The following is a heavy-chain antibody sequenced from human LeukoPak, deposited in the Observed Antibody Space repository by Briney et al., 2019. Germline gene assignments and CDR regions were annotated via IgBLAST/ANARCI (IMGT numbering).Heavy chain of an antibody. CDR1: GGSISSYY. Sequence: SETLSLTCTVSGGSISSYYWSWIRQLPGKGLEWIGYIYYSGSTNYNPSLKSRVTISVDTSKNQFSLKLSSVTAADTAVYYCARVMGIAVAGTDWFDPWGQGTLVTVSS. D-gene: IGHD6-19*01. J-gene: IGHJ5*02. CDR3: ARVMGIAVAGTDWFDP. V-gene: IGHV4-59*01. CDR2: IYYSGST.